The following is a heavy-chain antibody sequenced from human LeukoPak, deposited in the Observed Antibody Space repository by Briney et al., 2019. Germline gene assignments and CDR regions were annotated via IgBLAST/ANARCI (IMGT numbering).Heavy chain of an antibody. J-gene: IGHJ5*02. Sequence: PSETLSLTCTVSGGSISSSSYYWGWIRQPPGKGLEWIGSIYYSGDTYYNPSLKSRVTISKDTSKNQFSLKLSSATAADTAVYYCTMTEYGSSRSDPWGQGTLVTVSS. CDR2: IYYSGDT. CDR1: GGSISSSSYY. CDR3: TMTEYGSSRSDP. D-gene: IGHD6-6*01. V-gene: IGHV4-39*01.